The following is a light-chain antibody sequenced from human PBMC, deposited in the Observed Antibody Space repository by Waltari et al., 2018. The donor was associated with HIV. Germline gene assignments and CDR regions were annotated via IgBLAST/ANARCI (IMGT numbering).Light chain of an antibody. V-gene: IGKV4-1*01. CDR1: QSVLYSSNNKNY. CDR3: QQYYSTPWT. CDR2: LAS. J-gene: IGKJ1*01. Sequence: DIVMTQSPDSMAESLGGRATINCKSSQSVLYSSNNKNYLAWYQQKQGQPPKLLICLASTRESGVPDRFSGSGSGTDFTRTISSLQAEDVAVYYCQQYYSTPWTFGQGTKVEIK.